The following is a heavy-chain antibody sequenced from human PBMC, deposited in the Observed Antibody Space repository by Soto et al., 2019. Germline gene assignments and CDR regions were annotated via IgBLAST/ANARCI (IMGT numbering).Heavy chain of an antibody. V-gene: IGHV3-23*01. Sequence: GGSLRLSGTASGFTFSSYAMGWVRQGPGKGLEWVAVVSIGGSTHYADSVRGRFTISRDNSKNTLSLQMNSLTAEDTAVYFCAKRRGAGGHFDYWGQGALVTVSS. J-gene: IGHJ4*02. CDR1: GFTFSSYA. D-gene: IGHD2-15*01. CDR2: VSIGGST. CDR3: AKRRGAGGHFDY.